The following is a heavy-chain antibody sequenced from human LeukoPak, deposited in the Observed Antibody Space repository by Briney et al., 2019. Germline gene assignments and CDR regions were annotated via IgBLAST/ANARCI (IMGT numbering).Heavy chain of an antibody. J-gene: IGHJ4*02. CDR3: ARVGDGYSVNYFDY. CDR1: GFTFSNYR. V-gene: IGHV3-7*02. D-gene: IGHD5-24*01. Sequence: GGSLRLSCAASGFTFSNYRMSWVRQAPGKGLEWVANIKEDGSRNHYVDSVKGRFTISRDNAKNSLYLQMNSLRDEDTAMFYCARVGDGYSVNYFDYWGQGTLVTVSS. CDR2: IKEDGSRN.